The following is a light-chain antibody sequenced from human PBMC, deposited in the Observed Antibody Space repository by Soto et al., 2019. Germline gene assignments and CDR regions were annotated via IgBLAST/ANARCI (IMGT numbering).Light chain of an antibody. CDR3: QPYSTWPPWR. J-gene: IGKJ1*01. Sequence: IVITRSPATLSGYQGRSATLSCRASQSVSSNLAWYQQKPGQAPRLLIYGASTRATGIPARFSGSGSGTEFTLTISSLHSENFAVYYCQPYSTWPPWRFGQGTKVEIK. V-gene: IGKV3-15*01. CDR2: GAS. CDR1: QSVSSN.